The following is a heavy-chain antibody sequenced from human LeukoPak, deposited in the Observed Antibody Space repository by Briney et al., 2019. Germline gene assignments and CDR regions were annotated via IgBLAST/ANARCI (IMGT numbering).Heavy chain of an antibody. CDR1: GLSVSNYW. CDR2: IKQDGSEK. V-gene: IGHV3-7*01. Sequence: PGGFLRLSCVASGLSVSNYWMSWVRQAPGKGLEWVANIKQDGSEKYYVDSVKGRFTISRDTAKNSLYLQMDSLRAEDTAVYYCARDSDPRFDYWGQRTLVTVSS. J-gene: IGHJ4*02. CDR3: ARDSDPRFDY.